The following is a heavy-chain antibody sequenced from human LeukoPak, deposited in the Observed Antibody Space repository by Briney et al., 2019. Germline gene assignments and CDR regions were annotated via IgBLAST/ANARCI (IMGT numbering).Heavy chain of an antibody. CDR3: ATRRSLGVTTIDFTF. CDR2: ITDSDINT. V-gene: IGHV3-23*01. CDR1: GFNFRTYA. D-gene: IGHD1-14*01. Sequence: PGGSLRLSCAASGFNFRTYAMSWVRQAPGKGLEWVSTITDSDINTYYADSVRGRFSISRDNSKNTLYLQMNSLRVEDMAIYYCATRRSLGVTTIDFTFWGQGPLVTVSS. J-gene: IGHJ4*02.